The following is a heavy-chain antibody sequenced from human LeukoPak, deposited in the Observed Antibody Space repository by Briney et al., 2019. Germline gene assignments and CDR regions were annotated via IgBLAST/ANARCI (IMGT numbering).Heavy chain of an antibody. CDR1: GFTFSSYE. V-gene: IGHV3-48*03. J-gene: IGHJ5*02. Sequence: PGGSLRLSCAASGFTFSSYEVNWVRQAPGKGLEWVSYISSSASTTHYADSVKGRFTISRDNAKNSLYLQVNSLKAEDTAVYYCARVQTGTTNWFDPWGQGTLVTVSS. D-gene: IGHD1-1*01. CDR3: ARVQTGTTNWFDP. CDR2: ISSSASTT.